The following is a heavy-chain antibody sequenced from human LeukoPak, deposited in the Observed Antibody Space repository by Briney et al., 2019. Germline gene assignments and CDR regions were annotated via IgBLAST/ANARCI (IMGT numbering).Heavy chain of an antibody. Sequence: SVKVSCKASGGTFSSYAISWVRQAPGQGLEWMGGIIPIFGTANYAQKFQGRVTITADESTSTAYMELSSLRSEDTAVYYCARDTPLYYYGSGSYKGRFDYWGQGTLVTVSS. CDR1: GGTFSSYA. D-gene: IGHD3-10*01. J-gene: IGHJ4*02. CDR3: ARDTPLYYYGSGSYKGRFDY. CDR2: IIPIFGTA. V-gene: IGHV1-69*13.